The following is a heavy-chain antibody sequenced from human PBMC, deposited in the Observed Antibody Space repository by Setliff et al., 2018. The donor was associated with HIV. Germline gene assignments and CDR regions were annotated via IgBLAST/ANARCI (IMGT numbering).Heavy chain of an antibody. CDR3: ARHDYYDSGGFYTLYYFDY. D-gene: IGHD3-22*01. CDR1: DASIDSSSYY. J-gene: IGHJ4*02. Sequence: PSETLSLTCTVSDASIDSSSYYWGWIRQPPGKGLEWIGSIYNSGGTYYNPSLHGRVTISVDTSKNQFSLRLKSVTAADTAVYYCARHDYYDSGGFYTLYYFDYWGPGTLVTVSS. V-gene: IGHV4-39*01. CDR2: IYNSGGT.